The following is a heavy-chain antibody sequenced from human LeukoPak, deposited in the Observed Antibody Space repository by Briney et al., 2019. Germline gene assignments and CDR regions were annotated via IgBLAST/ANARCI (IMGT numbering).Heavy chain of an antibody. D-gene: IGHD3-22*01. CDR2: VRYDGSNE. J-gene: IGHJ4*02. Sequence: PGGSLRLSCQTSGFVFRNYGMHWVRQAPGKGLEWVAFVRYDGSNEYYADSVKGRFTIPRDNSRNTLYLRMNSLRAEDTGVYSCAKDSNSGYVSVGPDYWGLGTLVTVSS. CDR1: GFVFRNYG. CDR3: AKDSNSGYVSVGPDY. V-gene: IGHV3-30*02.